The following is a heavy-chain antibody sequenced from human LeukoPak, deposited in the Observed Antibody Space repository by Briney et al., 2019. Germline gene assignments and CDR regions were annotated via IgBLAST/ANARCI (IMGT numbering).Heavy chain of an antibody. J-gene: IGHJ6*02. CDR1: GFMFSSYG. CDR3: AKRLWTFGESYSPPMDV. Sequence: QPGGSLRLSCVASGFMFSSYGMHWVRQAPGKGLEWVAVISYDGSNKYYADSVKGRFTISRDNSKNTLYLQMNSLRAEDTAVYYCAKRLWTFGESYSPPMDVWGQGTTVTVSS. CDR2: ISYDGSNK. V-gene: IGHV3-30*18. D-gene: IGHD3-10*01.